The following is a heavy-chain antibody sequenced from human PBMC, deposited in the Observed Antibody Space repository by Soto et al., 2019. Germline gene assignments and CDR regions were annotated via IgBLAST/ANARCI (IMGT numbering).Heavy chain of an antibody. CDR1: GGSISSGGYY. V-gene: IGHV4-31*03. CDR2: IYYSGST. Sequence: PSETLSLTCTVSGGSISSGGYYWSWIRQHPGKGLEWIGYIYYSGSTYYNPSLKSRVTISVDTSKNQFSLKLSSVTAADTAVYYCARGERSTRNYYYYMDVWGKGTTVTVSS. D-gene: IGHD2-2*01. J-gene: IGHJ6*03. CDR3: ARGERSTRNYYYYMDV.